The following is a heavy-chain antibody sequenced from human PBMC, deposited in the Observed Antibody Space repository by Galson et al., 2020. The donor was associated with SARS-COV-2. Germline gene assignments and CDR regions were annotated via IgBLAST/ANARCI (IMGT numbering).Heavy chain of an antibody. CDR1: GFNFSSYA. Sequence: QAGGSLRLSCAASGFNFSSYAMHWVRQAPGKGLEWVAVISYDGSNKYYADSVKGRFTISRDNSKNTLYLQMNSLRAEDMAVYYCARETPILDAFDIWGQGTMVTVSS. CDR2: ISYDGSNK. V-gene: IGHV3-30*04. J-gene: IGHJ3*02. CDR3: ARETPILDAFDI.